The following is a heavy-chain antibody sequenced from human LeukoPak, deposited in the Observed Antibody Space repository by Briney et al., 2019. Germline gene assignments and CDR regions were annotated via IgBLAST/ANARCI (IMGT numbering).Heavy chain of an antibody. V-gene: IGHV1-69*13. CDR2: IIPIFGTA. J-gene: IGHJ5*02. CDR1: GYTFTSYG. CDR3: ARDSACSTSCYEDNWFDP. Sequence: GASVKVSCKXSGYTFTSYGISWVRQAPGQGLEWKGGIIPIFGTANYAQKFQGRVTITADESTSTAYMELSSLRSEDTAVYYCARDSACSTSCYEDNWFDPWGQGTLVTVSS. D-gene: IGHD2-2*01.